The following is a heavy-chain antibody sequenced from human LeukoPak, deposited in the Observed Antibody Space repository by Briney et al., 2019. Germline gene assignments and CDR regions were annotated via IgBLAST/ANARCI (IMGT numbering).Heavy chain of an antibody. CDR3: AGECAGLRFGPSGPNDF. V-gene: IGHV1-18*04. J-gene: IGHJ4*02. D-gene: IGHD3-3*01. CDR1: GYTFTSYG. CDR2: ISAYNGNT. Sequence: GASVKVSCKASGYTFTSYGISWVRQAPGQGLEWMGWISAYNGNTNYAQKLQGRVTMTTDTSTSTAYMELRSLRSDDTAVYYFAGECAGLRFGPSGPNDFWGQGTLGTGFS.